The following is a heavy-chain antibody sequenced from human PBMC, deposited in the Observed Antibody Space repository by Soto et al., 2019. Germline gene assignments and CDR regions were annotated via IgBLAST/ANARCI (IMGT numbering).Heavy chain of an antibody. CDR3: AILDDPITGTPFGQFDY. D-gene: IGHD1-7*01. Sequence: QVQLVQSGAEVKKPGASVKVSCKASGYTFTSYGISWVRQAPGQGLEWMGWISAHNGNTNYAQKLQGRVTMTTDTSTSTAYMELRSLRSDDTAVYYCAILDDPITGTPFGQFDYWGQGTLVTVSS. CDR1: GYTFTSYG. J-gene: IGHJ4*02. V-gene: IGHV1-18*01. CDR2: ISAHNGNT.